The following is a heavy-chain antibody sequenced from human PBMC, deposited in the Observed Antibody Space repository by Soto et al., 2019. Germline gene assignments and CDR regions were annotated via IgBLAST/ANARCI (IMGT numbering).Heavy chain of an antibody. D-gene: IGHD3-22*01. CDR3: VRARSTDSRPDY. Sequence: PGGSLRLSCAASGFTFSLYSMIWVRQAPGKGLEWVASITSSSSYIYYEDSLKGRFTISRDNAKNSLFLQLDSLRAEDPAVYFCVRARSTDSRPDYWGQGTLVTVSS. CDR1: GFTFSLYS. CDR2: ITSSSSYI. V-gene: IGHV3-21*01. J-gene: IGHJ4*02.